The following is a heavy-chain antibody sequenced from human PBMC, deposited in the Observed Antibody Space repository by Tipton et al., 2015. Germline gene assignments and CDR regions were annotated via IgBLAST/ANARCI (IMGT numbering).Heavy chain of an antibody. CDR3: LITFGKAY. Sequence: QLVQSGGGVVQPGRSLRLSCAASGFTFSTYGMHWVRQAPGKGLEWVAVISYDGSNKDYADSVKGRFTISRDNSKNTLYLQMNSLRAEDTAVYYCLITFGKAYWGQGTLVTVSS. V-gene: IGHV3-30*03. CDR1: GFTFSTYG. J-gene: IGHJ4*02. CDR2: ISYDGSNK. D-gene: IGHD3-16*01.